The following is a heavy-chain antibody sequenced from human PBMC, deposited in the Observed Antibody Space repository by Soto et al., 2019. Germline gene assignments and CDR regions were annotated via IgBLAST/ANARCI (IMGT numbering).Heavy chain of an antibody. CDR2: VSYDGSNK. CDR1: GFTFSTDA. V-gene: IGHV3-30*14. J-gene: IGHJ5*02. CDR3: ARVYYYDSSGPNWFDP. D-gene: IGHD3-22*01. Sequence: PGGSLRLSCVASGFTFSTDAMHWVRQAPGKGLEWVAVVSYDGSNKYYADSVKGRFTISRDNSKNTLYLQMNSLRAEDTAVYYCARVYYYDSSGPNWFDPWGQGTLVTVSS.